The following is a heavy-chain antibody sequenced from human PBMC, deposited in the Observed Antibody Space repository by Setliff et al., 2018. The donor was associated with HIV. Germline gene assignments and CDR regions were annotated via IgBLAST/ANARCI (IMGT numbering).Heavy chain of an antibody. J-gene: IGHJ4*02. CDR2: ISSGIGTT. Sequence: GGSLRLSCAASGFTFSSYAMSWVRQAPGKGLEWVSAISSGIGTTYYADSVKGRFTISRDNDKNSLFLQMNSLRAEDTAMYYCARLDFFDSSTYPPYDSWGQGTLVTVSS. CDR1: GFTFSSYA. D-gene: IGHD3-22*01. V-gene: IGHV3-23*01. CDR3: ARLDFFDSSTYPPYDS.